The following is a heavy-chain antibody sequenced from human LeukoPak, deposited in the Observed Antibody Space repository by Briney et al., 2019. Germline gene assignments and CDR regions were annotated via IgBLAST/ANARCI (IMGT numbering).Heavy chain of an antibody. J-gene: IGHJ4*02. CDR2: ISSSSSYI. Sequence: PGGSLRLSCAASGFTFSSYSMNWVCQAPGKGLEWVSSISSSSSYIYYADSVKGRFTISRDNAKKSPYLQMNSLRAEDTAIYYCARATTYDILTGYSDYWGQGTLVTVSS. CDR3: ARATTYDILTGYSDY. D-gene: IGHD3-9*01. CDR1: GFTFSSYS. V-gene: IGHV3-21*01.